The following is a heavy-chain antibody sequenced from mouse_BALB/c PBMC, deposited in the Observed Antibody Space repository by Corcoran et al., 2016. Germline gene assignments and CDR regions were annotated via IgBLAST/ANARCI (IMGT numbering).Heavy chain of an antibody. CDR3: ARGRGDYYAMDY. J-gene: IGHJ4*01. V-gene: IGHV9-3-1*01. CDR1: GYNFTNYG. CDR2: INTYTGEQ. Sequence: QIQLVQSGPELKKHGETVKISCKASGYNFTNYGVNWGKQAPGKGLKWMGWINTYTGEQTYADDFKGRFAFSFENSASTAYLQINNLKNEDTATYFCARGRGDYYAMDYWGQGTSVTVSS.